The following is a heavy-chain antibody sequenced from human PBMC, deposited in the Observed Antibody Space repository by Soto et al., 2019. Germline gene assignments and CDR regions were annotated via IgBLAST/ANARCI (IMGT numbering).Heavy chain of an antibody. V-gene: IGHV3-21*01. Sequence: GRSLRLSCAASGFTFSSYIMNWVRQAPGKGLEWVSSISSSSSYIYYADSVKGRFTISRDNAKNSLYLQMNSLRAEDTAVYYCATFDSLFDWLPMGGMEVWGQGTTVTVSS. D-gene: IGHD3-9*01. CDR2: ISSSSSYI. CDR1: GFTFSSYI. CDR3: ATFDSLFDWLPMGGMEV. J-gene: IGHJ6*02.